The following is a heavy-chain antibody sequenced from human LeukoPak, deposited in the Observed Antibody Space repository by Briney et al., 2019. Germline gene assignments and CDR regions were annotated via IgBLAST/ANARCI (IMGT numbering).Heavy chain of an antibody. CDR1: GFTFSSYG. CDR3: ARDLLGYNYYYMDV. V-gene: IGHV3-21*01. CDR2: ISSSDSYI. J-gene: IGHJ6*03. Sequence: GGSLRLSCAASGFTFSSYGMSWVRQAPGKGLEWVSSISSSDSYIYYADSVKGRFTISRDNAKNSLFLQMNSLRAEDTAVYYCARDLLGYNYYYMDVWGKGNPGHRLL. D-gene: IGHD3-16*02.